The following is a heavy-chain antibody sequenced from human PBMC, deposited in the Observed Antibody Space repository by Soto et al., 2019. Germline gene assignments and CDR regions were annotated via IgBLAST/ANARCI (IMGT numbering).Heavy chain of an antibody. J-gene: IGHJ4*02. CDR2: INTYNGNT. CDR1: GYTITSYG. Sequence: QVQLVQSGAEVKTPGASVKVSCKASGYTITSYGIKWVREAPGQGLEWMGWINTYNGNTNYAQRLQGRVTMTTDTSTSTAYMELRSLRSDDMAVYYCARDTYGLFDCWGQGTLVTVSS. CDR3: ARDTYGLFDC. D-gene: IGHD3-10*01. V-gene: IGHV1-18*03.